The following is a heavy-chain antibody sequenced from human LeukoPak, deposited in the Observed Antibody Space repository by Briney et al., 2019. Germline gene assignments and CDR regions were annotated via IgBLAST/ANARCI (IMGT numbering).Heavy chain of an antibody. D-gene: IGHD3-22*01. J-gene: IGHJ3*02. CDR2: IYYTGST. CDR1: GGSISSYY. CDR3: ARLIKDYYDSSGFDI. V-gene: IGHV4-59*12. Sequence: PSETLSLTCTVSGGSISSYYCSWIRQPPGKGLEWIGYIYYTGSTNYNPSLKSRVTISVDTSKNQFSLKLSSVTAADTAVYYCARLIKDYYDSSGFDIWGQGTMVTVSS.